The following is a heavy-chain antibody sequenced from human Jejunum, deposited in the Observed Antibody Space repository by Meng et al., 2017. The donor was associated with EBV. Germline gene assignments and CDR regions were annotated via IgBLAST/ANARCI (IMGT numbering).Heavy chain of an antibody. CDR3: ARDSSLHCYGGSCYLDY. V-gene: IGHV1-2*06. D-gene: IGHD2-15*01. CDR1: GYNLIGYD. Sequence: VRLVESGGDVKKAGAVVDVVCQGAGYNLIGYDIHWVRQASGQSLEWMARINLNSGGTDTAQRFQGRVTMTTDTSTSTAYMELSRLGSGDTAVYYCARDSSLHCYGGSCYLDYWGQGTLVTVSS. J-gene: IGHJ4*02. CDR2: INLNSGGT.